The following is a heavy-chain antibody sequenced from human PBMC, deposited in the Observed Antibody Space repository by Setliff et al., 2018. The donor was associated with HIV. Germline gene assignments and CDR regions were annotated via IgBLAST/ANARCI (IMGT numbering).Heavy chain of an antibody. CDR1: GFTFSSYA. V-gene: IGHV3-23*01. J-gene: IGHJ1*01. CDR2: ISGSGGST. Sequence: GRSLRLSCAASGFTFSSYAMSWVRQAPGKGLEWVSAISGSGGSTYYADSVKGRFTISRDNSKNTLYLQMNSLRAEDTAVYYCAGESSIAVAEYFQHWGQGTLVTVSS. D-gene: IGHD6-19*01. CDR3: AGESSIAVAEYFQH.